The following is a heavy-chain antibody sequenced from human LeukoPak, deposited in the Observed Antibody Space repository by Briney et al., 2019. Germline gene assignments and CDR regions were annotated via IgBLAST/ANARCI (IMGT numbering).Heavy chain of an antibody. Sequence: GGSLRLSCVASGFTFDDYGMNWVRQAPGKGLEWVSGINWNGGSPGYADSVKGRFTISRDNARNSLYLQMNDLRAEDTGVYFCARDARSHCGTDACYGPYFDYWGQGSLVTVSS. CDR2: INWNGGSP. CDR1: GFTFDDYG. V-gene: IGHV3-20*04. D-gene: IGHD2-2*01. J-gene: IGHJ4*02. CDR3: ARDARSHCGTDACYGPYFDY.